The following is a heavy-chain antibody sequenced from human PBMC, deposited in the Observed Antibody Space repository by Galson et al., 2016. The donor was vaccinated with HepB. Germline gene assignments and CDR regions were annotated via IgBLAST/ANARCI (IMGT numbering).Heavy chain of an antibody. D-gene: IGHD5/OR15-5a*01. CDR3: ARSGGNSVYGGRVIEYYYYYGMDV. J-gene: IGHJ6*02. CDR1: GFTFSGYT. V-gene: IGHV3-21*01. CDR2: ITSSSGYI. Sequence: SLRLSCAASGFTFSGYTMNWVRQTPEKGLEWVSSITSSSGYIYYADSLKGRFTISRDNAKNSLYLQMNSRRAEDTAVYYCARSGGNSVYGGRVIEYYYYYGMDVWGQGTTVTVSS.